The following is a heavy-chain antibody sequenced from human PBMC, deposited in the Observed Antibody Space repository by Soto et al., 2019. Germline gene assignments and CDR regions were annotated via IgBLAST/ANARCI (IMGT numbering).Heavy chain of an antibody. CDR2: INPKSGGT. Sequence: ASVKVSCKASGYSFTDYHIHWVRQAPGQGLEWLGRINPKSGGTSTAQKFQGWVTMTRDRSISTVYMELTRLRSDDTAVYFCARGHSTDCSNGVCSFFYNHEMDVWGQATTVTVFS. J-gene: IGHJ6*02. CDR3: ARGHSTDCSNGVCSFFYNHEMDV. CDR1: GYSFTDYH. D-gene: IGHD2-8*01. V-gene: IGHV1-2*04.